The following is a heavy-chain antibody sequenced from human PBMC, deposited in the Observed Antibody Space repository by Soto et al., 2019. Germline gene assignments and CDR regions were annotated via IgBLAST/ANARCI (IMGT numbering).Heavy chain of an antibody. J-gene: IGHJ6*02. CDR1: GYTFTSYC. CDR3: ARGGRRGRVGPSRPGEDYYYYFGMDA. D-gene: IGHD6-13*01. CDR2: SSAYNGNT. V-gene: IGHV1-18*04. Sequence: ASVKVSCKASGYTFTSYCISWVRQAPGQGLEWMGLSSAYNGNTNYGQKLQGRVTMTTDTSTSKAYRELRSLRSDDTDVYYCARGGRRGRVGPSRPGEDYYYYFGMDAWGQGTTVTVSS.